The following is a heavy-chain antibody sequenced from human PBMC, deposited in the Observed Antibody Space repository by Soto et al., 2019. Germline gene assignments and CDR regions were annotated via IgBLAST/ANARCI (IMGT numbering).Heavy chain of an antibody. Sequence: SETLSLTCAVSSGSISSSNWWSWVRQPPGKGLEWIGEIYHSGSTNYNPSLKSRVTISVDKSKNQFSLKLSSVTAADTAVYYCARGVVPAAMDYYYYYMDVWGKGTTVTVSS. V-gene: IGHV4-4*02. CDR3: ARGVVPAAMDYYYYYMDV. J-gene: IGHJ6*03. CDR2: IYHSGST. D-gene: IGHD2-2*01. CDR1: SGSISSSNW.